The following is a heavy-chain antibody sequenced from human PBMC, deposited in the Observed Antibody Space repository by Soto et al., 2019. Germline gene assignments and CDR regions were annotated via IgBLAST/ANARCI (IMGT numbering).Heavy chain of an antibody. Sequence: PSETLSLTCAVYGGSFSGYYWSWIRQPPGKGLEWIGEINHSGSTNYNPSLKSRVTISVDTSKNQFSLKLSSVTAADTAVYYCARSERKKATVTPPDFDYWGQGTLVTVSS. V-gene: IGHV4-34*01. J-gene: IGHJ4*02. CDR3: ARSERKKATVTPPDFDY. CDR1: GGSFSGYY. D-gene: IGHD4-4*01. CDR2: INHSGST.